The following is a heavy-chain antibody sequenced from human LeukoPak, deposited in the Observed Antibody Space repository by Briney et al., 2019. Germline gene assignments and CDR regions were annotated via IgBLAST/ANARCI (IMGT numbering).Heavy chain of an antibody. V-gene: IGHV1-18*04. CDR2: ISAYNGNT. CDR1: RYTFTSYG. Sequence: ASLKVSSKASRYTFTSYGISWVRQAPGQGLEWMGWISAYNGNTNYAQKLQGRVTMTTDTSTSTAYMELRSLRSDDTAVYYCARRDTAMVPGIDYWGQGTLVTVSS. D-gene: IGHD5-18*01. CDR3: ARRDTAMVPGIDY. J-gene: IGHJ4*02.